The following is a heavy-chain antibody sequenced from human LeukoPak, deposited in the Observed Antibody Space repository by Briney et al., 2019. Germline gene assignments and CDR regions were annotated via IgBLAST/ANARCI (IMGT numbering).Heavy chain of an antibody. Sequence: ASVKVSCKASGYTFTSYGISWVRQAPGQGLEWMGWISAYNGNTNYAQKLQGRVTMTTDTSTSTAYMELRSLRSDDTAVYYCARDKYYYYGSGSYDDTFDYWGQGTLVTVPS. CDR2: ISAYNGNT. V-gene: IGHV1-18*04. J-gene: IGHJ4*02. CDR1: GYTFTSYG. D-gene: IGHD3-10*01. CDR3: ARDKYYYYGSGSYDDTFDY.